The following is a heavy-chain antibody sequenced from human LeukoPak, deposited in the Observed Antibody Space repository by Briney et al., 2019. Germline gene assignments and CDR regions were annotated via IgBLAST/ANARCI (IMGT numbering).Heavy chain of an antibody. CDR1: GFTFGSYE. D-gene: IGHD3-22*01. Sequence: GGSLRLSCAASGFTFGSYEMNWVRQAPGKGLEWVSYISSSGSTIYYADSVKGRFTISRDNAKNSLYLQMNSLRAEDTAVYYCALLAGNYYDSSGYYVFDYWGQGTLVTVSS. J-gene: IGHJ4*02. CDR2: ISSSGSTI. CDR3: ALLAGNYYDSSGYYVFDY. V-gene: IGHV3-48*03.